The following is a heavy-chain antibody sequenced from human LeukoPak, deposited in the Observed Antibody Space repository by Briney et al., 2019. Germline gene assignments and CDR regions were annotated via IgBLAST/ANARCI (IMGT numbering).Heavy chain of an antibody. CDR2: IYTCGST. D-gene: IGHD6-6*01. CDR1: GGSISSGSYY. CDR3: ARVPRIAARPAGYYYYYYMDV. J-gene: IGHJ6*03. Sequence: SETLSLACTVSGGSISSGSYYWSWIRQPAGKGLEWIGRIYTCGSTNYNPSLKSRVTISVDTSKNQFSLKLSSVTAADTAVYYCARVPRIAARPAGYYYYYYMDVWGKGTTVTVSS. V-gene: IGHV4-61*02.